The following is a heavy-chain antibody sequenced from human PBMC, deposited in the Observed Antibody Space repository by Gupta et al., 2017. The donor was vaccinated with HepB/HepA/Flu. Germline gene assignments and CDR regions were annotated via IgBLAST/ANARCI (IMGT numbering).Heavy chain of an antibody. CDR2: ISYDGSKK. Sequence: QVQLEESGGGVVQPGRSLRLSCAASGFTFSRHAMSWARQAPGKGLECVTFISYDGSKKYYADSVKGRFTVSRDNSKNTLYLQVNSLTPDDTAVYYCAREGAGFCSGGSCYDNSLDIWGHGTMVTVSS. CDR1: GFTFSRHA. J-gene: IGHJ3*02. D-gene: IGHD2-15*01. CDR3: AREGAGFCSGGSCYDNSLDI. V-gene: IGHV3-30-3*01.